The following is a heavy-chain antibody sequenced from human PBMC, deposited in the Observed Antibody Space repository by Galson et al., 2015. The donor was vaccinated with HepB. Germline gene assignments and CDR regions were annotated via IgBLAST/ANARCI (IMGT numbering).Heavy chain of an antibody. D-gene: IGHD2-2*02. Sequence: SVKVSCKASGGTFRSYSISWVRQAPGQGLEWLGGIVPRFDTINYAQKFQGRVTITADEPMSTVFMELSSLRSEDTAVYYCASRYCRSTSCYTKWYFDLWGRGTLVTVSS. J-gene: IGHJ2*01. CDR2: IVPRFDTI. V-gene: IGHV1-69*13. CDR1: GGTFRSYS. CDR3: ASRYCRSTSCYTKWYFDL.